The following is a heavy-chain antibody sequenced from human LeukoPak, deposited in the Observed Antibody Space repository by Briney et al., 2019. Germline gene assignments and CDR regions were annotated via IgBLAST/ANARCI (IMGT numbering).Heavy chain of an antibody. CDR3: ARDQVSRAELLGPNDAFDI. Sequence: GGSLRLSCAASGFTFSSYSMNWVRRAPGKGLEWVSSISSSSSYIYYADSVKGRFTISRDNAKNSLYLQMNSLRAEDTAVYYCARDQVSRAELLGPNDAFDIWGQGTMVTVSS. J-gene: IGHJ3*02. CDR1: GFTFSSYS. D-gene: IGHD1-7*01. CDR2: ISSSSSYI. V-gene: IGHV3-21*01.